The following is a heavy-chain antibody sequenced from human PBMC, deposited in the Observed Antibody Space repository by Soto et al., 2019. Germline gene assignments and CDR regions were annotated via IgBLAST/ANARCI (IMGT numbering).Heavy chain of an antibody. CDR1: GFTFSKYG. Sequence: QGQLVESGGGVVQPGRSLRLSCAASGFTFSKYGMQWVRQAPGKGLEWVAVISYDGYLKYYVDSVKGRFTVARDNSKNTLFLEMNSLRVEDTAVYFCAKDFKVSGSHYGTLNYYYGMDVWGQGTTVTVSS. CDR2: ISYDGYLK. J-gene: IGHJ6*02. CDR3: AKDFKVSGSHYGTLNYYYGMDV. D-gene: IGHD3-10*01. V-gene: IGHV3-30*18.